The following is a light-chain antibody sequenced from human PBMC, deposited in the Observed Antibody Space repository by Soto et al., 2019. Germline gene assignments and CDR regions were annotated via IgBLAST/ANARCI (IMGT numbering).Light chain of an antibody. J-gene: IGLJ1*01. CDR3: SSYTSSSTYV. CDR2: DVS. V-gene: IGLV2-14*03. CDR1: STDIGRYNY. Sequence: QSALTQPASVSGSPGQSITISCTGTSTDIGRYNYVSWYQQHPGKAPKLMIYDVSNRPLGVSNRFSGSKSGNTASLTISGLQAEDEADYYCSSYTSSSTYVFGTGTKLTVL.